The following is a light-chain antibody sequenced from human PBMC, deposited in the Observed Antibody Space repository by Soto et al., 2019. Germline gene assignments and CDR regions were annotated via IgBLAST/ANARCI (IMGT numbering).Light chain of an antibody. J-gene: IGKJ1*01. V-gene: IGKV1-5*01. CDR3: QQYNSYSRT. CDR2: GAS. Sequence: DIQMTQSPSTLSASVGDRVTITCRASQSLNSWLAWYQQKPGKAPKLLIYGASSLESGVPSRFSGSGSGTEFTLTISSLQPDDFATYYCQQYNSYSRTFGQGTKV. CDR1: QSLNSW.